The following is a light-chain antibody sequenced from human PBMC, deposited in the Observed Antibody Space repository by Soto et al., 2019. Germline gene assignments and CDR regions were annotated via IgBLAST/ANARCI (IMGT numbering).Light chain of an antibody. J-gene: IGKJ1*01. CDR2: GAS. Sequence: DIQMTQSPSTLSASVGGRVTITCRASQSVGTWVAWYQQKPGKAPKLLIYGASNLESGVPSRFSGSGSGTEFTLTITTLPPDAFETYFCQQYRRNTWSFGPGTKVDIK. V-gene: IGKV1-5*01. CDR3: QQYRRNTWS. CDR1: QSVGTW.